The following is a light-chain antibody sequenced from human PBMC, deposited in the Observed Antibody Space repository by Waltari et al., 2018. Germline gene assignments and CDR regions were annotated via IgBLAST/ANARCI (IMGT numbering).Light chain of an antibody. CDR3: SSYSDSSTLVV. CDR1: SSDIGTYNY. CDR2: DVS. Sequence: QSALTQPASVSGSPGPSITMSCTGTSSDIGTYNYFSWYQQHPGKAPKLMIYDVSNRPAGVSNRFSGSKSGITASLTISGLRAEDEADYYCSSYSDSSTLVVFGGGTKLTVL. J-gene: IGLJ3*02. V-gene: IGLV2-14*03.